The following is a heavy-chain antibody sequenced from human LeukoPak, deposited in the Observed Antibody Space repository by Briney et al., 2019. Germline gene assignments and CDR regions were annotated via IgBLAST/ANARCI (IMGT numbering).Heavy chain of an antibody. V-gene: IGHV4-31*03. CDR3: ARGLLDDYGDYD. J-gene: IGHJ4*02. D-gene: IGHD4-17*01. Sequence: SQTLSLTCTVSGGSISSGDYYWSWIRQHPGKGLEWIGYIYYSGSTYYNPSLKGRVTISVDTSKNQFSLNLSSVTAADTAVYYCARGLLDDYGDYDWGQGTLVTVSS. CDR2: IYYSGST. CDR1: GGSISSGDYY.